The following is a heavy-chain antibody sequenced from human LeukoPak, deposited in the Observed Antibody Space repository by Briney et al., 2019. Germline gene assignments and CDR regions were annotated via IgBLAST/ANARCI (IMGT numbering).Heavy chain of an antibody. Sequence: SETLSLTCAVSGGSISSYYWSWIRQPPGKGLEWIGYIYYSGSTNYNPSLKSRVTISVDTSKNQFSLKLSSVTAADTAVYYCARDSLAIVGATKDYYYYYMDVWGKGTTVTVSS. CDR3: ARDSLAIVGATKDYYYYYMDV. V-gene: IGHV4-59*01. J-gene: IGHJ6*03. CDR1: GGSISSYY. D-gene: IGHD1-26*01. CDR2: IYYSGST.